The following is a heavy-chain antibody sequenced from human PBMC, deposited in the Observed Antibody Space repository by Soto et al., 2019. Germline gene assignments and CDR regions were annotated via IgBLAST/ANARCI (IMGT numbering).Heavy chain of an antibody. J-gene: IGHJ5*02. CDR3: ASRTAYYDFWSAIVS. D-gene: IGHD3-3*01. Sequence: SQTLSLTCAVYGGSFSGYYWSWIRQPPGKGLEWIGEINHSGSTNYNPSLKSRVTISVDTSKNQFSLKLSSVTAADTAVYYCASRTAYYDFWSAIVSWGQGTLVTVSS. CDR1: GGSFSGYY. V-gene: IGHV4-34*01. CDR2: INHSGST.